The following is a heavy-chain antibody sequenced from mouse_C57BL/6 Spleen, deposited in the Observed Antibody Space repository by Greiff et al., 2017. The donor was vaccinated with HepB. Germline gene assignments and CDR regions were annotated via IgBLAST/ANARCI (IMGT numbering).Heavy chain of an antibody. CDR2: IDPENGDT. Sequence: VQLQQSGAELVRPGASVKLSCTASGFNIKDDYMHWVKQRPEQGLEWIGWIDPENGDTEYASKFQGKATITADTSSNTAYLQLSSLTSEDTAVYYCTTGSSGSAWFAYWGKGTLVTVSA. J-gene: IGHJ3*01. CDR1: GFNIKDDY. D-gene: IGHD3-2*02. V-gene: IGHV14-4*01. CDR3: TTGSSGSAWFAY.